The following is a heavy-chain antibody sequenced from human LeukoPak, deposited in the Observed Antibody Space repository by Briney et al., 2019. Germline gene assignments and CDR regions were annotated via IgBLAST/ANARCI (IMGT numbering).Heavy chain of an antibody. Sequence: SETLSLTCAVYGGSFSGYYWSWIRQPPGKGLEWIGEINHSGTTNYNPSPKSRVSISVDTSKNQFSLKLSSVTAADTAVYYCARGRLRYSSGWYSSPSDYWGQGTLVTVSS. CDR2: INHSGTT. CDR3: ARGRLRYSSGWYSSPSDY. J-gene: IGHJ4*02. CDR1: GGSFSGYY. V-gene: IGHV4-34*01. D-gene: IGHD6-19*01.